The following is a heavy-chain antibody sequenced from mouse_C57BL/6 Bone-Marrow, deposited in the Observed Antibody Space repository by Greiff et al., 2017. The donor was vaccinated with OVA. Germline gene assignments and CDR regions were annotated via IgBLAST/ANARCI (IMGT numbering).Heavy chain of an antibody. V-gene: IGHV5-4*01. CDR2: ISDGGSYT. CDR3: ARERGAY. J-gene: IGHJ3*01. CDR1: GFTFSSYA. Sequence: VKVEESGGGLVKPGGSLKLSCAASGFTFSSYAMSWVRQTPEKRLEWVATISDGGSYTYYPDNVKGRFTISRDNAKNNLYLQMSHLKSEDTAMYYCARERGAYWGQGTLVTVSA.